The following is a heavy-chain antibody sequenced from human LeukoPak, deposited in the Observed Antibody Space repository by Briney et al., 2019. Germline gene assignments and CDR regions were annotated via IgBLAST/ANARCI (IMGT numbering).Heavy chain of an antibody. D-gene: IGHD5-18*01. Sequence: GESLKISCKGSGYSFTNFWIGWVRQVPGKGLEWMGIIYPGDSDTRYSPSFQGQVTISADKSISTAYLQWSSLKASDTAMYYCARPRGYSSFDAFDIWGQGTMVTVSS. CDR1: GYSFTNFW. V-gene: IGHV5-51*01. CDR3: ARPRGYSSFDAFDI. J-gene: IGHJ3*02. CDR2: IYPGDSDT.